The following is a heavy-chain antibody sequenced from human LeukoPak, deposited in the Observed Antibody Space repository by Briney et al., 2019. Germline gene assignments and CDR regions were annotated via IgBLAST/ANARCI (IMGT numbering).Heavy chain of an antibody. CDR1: GGSFSGYY. J-gene: IGHJ4*02. D-gene: IGHD2-2*02. CDR3: ARLIQYCSSTSCYILYFDY. V-gene: IGHV4-34*01. CDR2: INHSGST. Sequence: PSETLSLTCAVYGGSFSGYYWSCIRQPPGKGLEWIGEINHSGSTNYNPSLKSRVTISVDTSKNQFSLTLSSVTAADTAVYYCARLIQYCSSTSCYILYFDYWGQGTLVTVSS.